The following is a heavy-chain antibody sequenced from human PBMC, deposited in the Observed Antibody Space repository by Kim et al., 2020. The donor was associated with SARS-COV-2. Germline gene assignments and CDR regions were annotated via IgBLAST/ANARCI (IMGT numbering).Heavy chain of an antibody. CDR3: ARAAIVVVPAALGLGLYYYYYMDV. CDR2: INHSGST. J-gene: IGHJ6*03. V-gene: IGHV4-34*01. Sequence: SETLSLTCAVYGGSFSNYYWSWIRQPPGKGLEWIGEINHSGSTNYNPSLKSRVTISVDTSKNQFSLTLSSVTAAYTAVYYCARAAIVVVPAALGLGLYYYYYMDVWGKGTTVTVSS. CDR1: GGSFSNYY. D-gene: IGHD2-2*01.